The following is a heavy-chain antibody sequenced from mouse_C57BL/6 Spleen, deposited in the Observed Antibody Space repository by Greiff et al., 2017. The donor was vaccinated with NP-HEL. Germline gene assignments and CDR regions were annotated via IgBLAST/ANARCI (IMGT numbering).Heavy chain of an antibody. V-gene: IGHV1-78*01. CDR2: IYPRDGST. D-gene: IGHD2-14*01. J-gene: IGHJ1*03. Sequence: VQGVESDAELVKPGASVKISCKVSGFTFTDHSIHWMKQRPEQGLEWIGYIYPRDGSTKYNEKFKGKATLTADKSSSTAYMQLNSRTSEHTAVYFAARWGYGRPYRSFDGWGTGTTVTVSS. CDR1: GFTFTDHS. CDR3: ARWGYGRPYRSFDG.